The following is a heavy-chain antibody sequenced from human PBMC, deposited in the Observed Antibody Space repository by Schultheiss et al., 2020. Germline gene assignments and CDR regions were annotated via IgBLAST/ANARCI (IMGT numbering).Heavy chain of an antibody. CDR1: GFTFGDYA. CDR2: VSRDSGNF. CDR3: AKDMGTDISGQIDF. Sequence: GGSLRLSCAASGFTFGDYAMHWVRQAPGKGLEWLSGVSRDSGNFGYAESVKGRFRISRDNAKNSLYLEMSSLRVDDTAFYYCAKDMGTDISGQIDFWGQGTLVTVSS. J-gene: IGHJ4*02. V-gene: IGHV3-9*01. D-gene: IGHD2-15*01.